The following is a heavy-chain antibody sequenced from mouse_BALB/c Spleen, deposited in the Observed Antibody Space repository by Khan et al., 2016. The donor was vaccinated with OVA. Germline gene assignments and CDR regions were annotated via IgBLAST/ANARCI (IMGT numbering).Heavy chain of an antibody. CDR2: ISYSGNT. CDR1: GDSITRGY. CDR3: ASKLRGFAY. D-gene: IGHD1-1*01. V-gene: IGHV3-8*02. Sequence: EMQLQESGPSLVKPSQTLSLTCSVTGDSITRGYWNWIRKFPGNKLDYMGYISYSGNTYCNPSLKSRISITRDTSKNQYYLQLNSVTTEDTATYYCASKLRGFAYWGQGTLVTVSA. J-gene: IGHJ3*01.